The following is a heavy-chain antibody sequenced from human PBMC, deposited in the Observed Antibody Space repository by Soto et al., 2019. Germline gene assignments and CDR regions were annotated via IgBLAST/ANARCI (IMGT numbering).Heavy chain of an antibody. J-gene: IGHJ6*02. CDR3: AKTWGGSTSTMDV. CDR2: ISYDGSNK. D-gene: IGHD2-2*01. V-gene: IGHV3-30*18. Sequence: GSLRLSCAASGFTFSIYGMHWVRQAPGKGLEWVAVISYDGSNKYYADSVKGRFTISRDNSKNTLYLQMNSLRAEDTAVYYCAKTWGGSTSTMDVWGQGTTVTVSS. CDR1: GFTFSIYG.